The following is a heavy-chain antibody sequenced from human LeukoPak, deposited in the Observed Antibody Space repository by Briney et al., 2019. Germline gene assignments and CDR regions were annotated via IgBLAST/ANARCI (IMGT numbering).Heavy chain of an antibody. Sequence: GGSLRLSCAAPGIPFSSFGMHWLRQAPGKGLEWVAFIWYDGSNKYYADSVKGRFTISRDNSKNTLYLQMNSLTAEDTAVYYCARDGTVTAGPFDPWGGGTLVSVCS. CDR3: ARDGTVTAGPFDP. CDR2: IWYDGSNK. CDR1: GIPFSSFG. J-gene: IGHJ5*02. D-gene: IGHD4-17*01. V-gene: IGHV3-33*01.